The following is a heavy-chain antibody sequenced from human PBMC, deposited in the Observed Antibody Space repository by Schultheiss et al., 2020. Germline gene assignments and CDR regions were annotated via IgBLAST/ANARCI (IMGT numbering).Heavy chain of an antibody. CDR3: ARGWTGTYYYYMDV. CDR1: GFTFSSYS. J-gene: IGHJ6*03. V-gene: IGHV3-21*01. Sequence: GESLKISFAASGFTFSSYSMNWVRQAPGKGLEWVSSISSSSSYIYYADSVKGRFTISRDNAKNSLYLQMNSLRAEDTAVYYCARGWTGTYYYYMDVWGKGTTVTVSS. D-gene: IGHD1-1*01. CDR2: ISSSSSYI.